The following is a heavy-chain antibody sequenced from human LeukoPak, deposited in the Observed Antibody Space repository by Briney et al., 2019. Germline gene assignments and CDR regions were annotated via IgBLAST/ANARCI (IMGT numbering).Heavy chain of an antibody. J-gene: IGHJ6*02. CDR3: AKDYGAARALANYYGMDV. CDR1: GFTFSNYA. V-gene: IGHV3-23*01. CDR2: ISGSGTRT. D-gene: IGHD6-6*01. Sequence: GGSLRLSCAASGFTFSNYAMSWVRQAPGTGLEWVSSISGSGTRTYYADSVKGRFTISRDNSKNTLYLQMNSLRAEDTAVYYCAKDYGAARALANYYGMDVWGQGTTVTVSS.